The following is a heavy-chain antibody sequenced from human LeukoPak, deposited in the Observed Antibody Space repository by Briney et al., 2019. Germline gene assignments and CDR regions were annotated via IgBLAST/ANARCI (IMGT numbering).Heavy chain of an antibody. J-gene: IGHJ6*02. V-gene: IGHV3-53*01. CDR3: ARDRFFYGDYGYYYYGMDV. Sequence: GGSLRLSCAASGFTVSSNYMSWVRQAPGKGLEWVSVIYSGGSTYYADSVKGRFTISRDNSKNTLYLQMNSLRAEDTAVYYCARDRFFYGDYGYYYYGMDVWGQGTTVTVSS. D-gene: IGHD4-17*01. CDR1: GFTVSSNY. CDR2: IYSGGST.